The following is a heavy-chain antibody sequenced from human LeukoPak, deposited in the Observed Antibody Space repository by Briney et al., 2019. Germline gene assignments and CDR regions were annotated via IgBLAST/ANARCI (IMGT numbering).Heavy chain of an antibody. D-gene: IGHD6-19*01. V-gene: IGHV3-23*01. CDR1: GFTFYSYA. J-gene: IGHJ4*02. CDR3: AKYNSDWYDDY. Sequence: PGGSLRLSCAVSGFTFYSYAMTWVRQAPGKGLEWVSAISGSGGSTYYADSVKGRFTISRDNSKNTLYLQMSSLRAEDTALYYCAKYNSDWYDDYWGQGTLVTVSS. CDR2: ISGSGGST.